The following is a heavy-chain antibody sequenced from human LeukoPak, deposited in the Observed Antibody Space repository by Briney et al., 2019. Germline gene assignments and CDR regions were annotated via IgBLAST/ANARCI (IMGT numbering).Heavy chain of an antibody. V-gene: IGHV4-30-2*01. CDR2: IYHSEST. J-gene: IGHJ4*02. Sequence: PSETLSLTCTVSGGSISSGGYYWSWIRQPPGKGLEWIGYIYHSESTNYNPSLKSRVTISVDRSKNQFSLKLSSVTAADTAVYYCARGRYSSSWSWGQGTLVTVSS. D-gene: IGHD6-13*01. CDR3: ARGRYSSSWS. CDR1: GGSISSGGYY.